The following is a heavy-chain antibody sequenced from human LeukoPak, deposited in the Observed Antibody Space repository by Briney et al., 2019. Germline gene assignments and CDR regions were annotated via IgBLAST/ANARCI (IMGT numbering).Heavy chain of an antibody. J-gene: IGHJ4*02. V-gene: IGHV4-34*01. Sequence: SETLSLTCAVYGGSFRSYYWSWIRQPPGKGLEWIGEINQSGSTNYNPSLKSRVTISVDTSKNQFSLKLSSVTAADTAVYYCARGLNYGGSGYYFDSWGPGTLDTVSS. CDR3: ARGLNYGGSGYYFDS. CDR1: GGSFRSYY. D-gene: IGHD3-22*01. CDR2: INQSGST.